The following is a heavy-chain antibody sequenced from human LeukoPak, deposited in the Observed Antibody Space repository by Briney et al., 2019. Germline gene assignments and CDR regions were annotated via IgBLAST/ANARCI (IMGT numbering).Heavy chain of an antibody. CDR1: GFTFNTNW. V-gene: IGHV3-74*01. D-gene: IGHD3-10*01. CDR2: INGDGSTT. Sequence: PGGSLRLSCAASGFTFNTNWMHWVRQAPGKGLVWVSCINGDGSTTTYADSVKGRFTISRDNAKNTVYLQINNLRAEDTAVYYCARDRYYAPDNWGQGTLVTVSS. CDR3: ARDRYYAPDN. J-gene: IGHJ4*02.